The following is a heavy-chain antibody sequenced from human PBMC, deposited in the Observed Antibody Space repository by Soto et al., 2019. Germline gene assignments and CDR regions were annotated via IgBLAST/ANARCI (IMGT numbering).Heavy chain of an antibody. Sequence: GASVKVSCKASGYTFTSYGISWVRQATGQGLEWMGWMNPNSGNTGYAQNFQDRVTMTRNTPISTAYMDVNDLRSEDTAVYYCARSRGDGGMDVWGQGTTVTVSS. CDR2: MNPNSGNT. D-gene: IGHD3-10*01. CDR1: GYTFTSYG. V-gene: IGHV1-8*02. CDR3: ARSRGDGGMDV. J-gene: IGHJ6*02.